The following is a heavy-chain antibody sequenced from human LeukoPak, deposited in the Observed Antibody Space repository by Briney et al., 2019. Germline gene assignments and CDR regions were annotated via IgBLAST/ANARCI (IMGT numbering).Heavy chain of an antibody. D-gene: IGHD5-18*01. J-gene: IGHJ5*02. CDR2: IDWDDDK. Sequence: ESGPTLVNPTQTLTLTCTFSGFSLSTSGMCVSWIRQPPGKALEWLARIDWDDDKYCSTSLKTRLTISKDTSKNQVVLTMTNMDPVDTATYYCARIYVDTAMGNNWFDPWGQGTLVTVSS. CDR3: ARIYVDTAMGNNWFDP. V-gene: IGHV2-70*11. CDR1: GFSLSTSGMC.